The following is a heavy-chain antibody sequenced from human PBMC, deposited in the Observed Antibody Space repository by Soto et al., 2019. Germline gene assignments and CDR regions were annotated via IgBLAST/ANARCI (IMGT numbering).Heavy chain of an antibody. Sequence: SETLSLTSTVSGGSISSGGYYWSWIRQHSGKGLEWIGYIYYSGSTYYNPSLKSRVTISVDTSKNQFSLKLSSVTAADTAVYYCARAAYYYDSSGYYRGDIYYFDYGGQGTLVTVSS. CDR1: GGSISSGGYY. V-gene: IGHV4-31*03. D-gene: IGHD3-22*01. J-gene: IGHJ4*02. CDR2: IYYSGST. CDR3: ARAAYYYDSSGYYRGDIYYFDY.